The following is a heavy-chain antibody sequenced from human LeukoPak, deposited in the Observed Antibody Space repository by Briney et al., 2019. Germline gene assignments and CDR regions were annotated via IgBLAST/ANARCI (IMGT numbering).Heavy chain of an antibody. J-gene: IGHJ4*02. CDR3: AAEFSNGQWLDWDY. CDR2: IYYSGST. CDR1: GGSISSSSYY. D-gene: IGHD6-19*01. Sequence: SETLSLTCTVSGGSISSSSYYWGWIRQPPGKGLEWIGSIYYSGSTYYNPSLKSRVTRSVDTSKNQFSLKLSSVTAADTAVYYCAAEFSNGQWLDWDYWGQGTLVTVSS. V-gene: IGHV4-39*01.